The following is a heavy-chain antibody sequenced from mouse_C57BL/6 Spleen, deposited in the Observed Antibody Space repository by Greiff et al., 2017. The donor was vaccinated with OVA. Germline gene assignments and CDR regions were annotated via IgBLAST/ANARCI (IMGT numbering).Heavy chain of an antibody. Sequence: QVQLQQPGPELVKPGASVKLSCKASGYTFTSYWMHWVKQRPGQGLEWIGNINPSNGGTNYNEKFKSKATLTVDKSSSTAYMQLSSLTSDYSAVYYCAMTEDGNHYYYAMDYWGQGTSVTVSS. CDR1: GYTFTSYW. D-gene: IGHD2-1*01. CDR2: INPSNGGT. V-gene: IGHV1-53*01. CDR3: AMTEDGNHYYYAMDY. J-gene: IGHJ4*01.